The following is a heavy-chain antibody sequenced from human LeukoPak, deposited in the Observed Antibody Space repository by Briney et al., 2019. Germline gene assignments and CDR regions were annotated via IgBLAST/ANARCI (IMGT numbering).Heavy chain of an antibody. D-gene: IGHD3-22*01. CDR3: AKDIGRRGSLYDSSGYYGPGGRDYFDY. CDR1: GFTFYDYA. Sequence: GGSLRLSCAASGFTFYDYAMHWLPQAPGKGLEGVSGISWNSGNIGYADSVKGRFTISRDNAKNSLYLQMNSLRAEDTALYYCAKDIGRRGSLYDSSGYYGPGGRDYFDYWGQGTLVTVSS. J-gene: IGHJ4*02. V-gene: IGHV3-9*01. CDR2: ISWNSGNI.